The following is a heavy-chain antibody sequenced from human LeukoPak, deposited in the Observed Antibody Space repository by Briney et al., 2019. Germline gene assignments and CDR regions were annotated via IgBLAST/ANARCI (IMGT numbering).Heavy chain of an antibody. V-gene: IGHV3-74*01. Sequence: GGSLRLSCAASGFTFSNSWMHWVRRTPGKGLLWVSYISPDGSSTTYADSVKGRFAISRDNPKNTLYLHLSSLSAEDTAIYYCARNGVASAYDIWGQGTMVTASS. J-gene: IGHJ3*02. CDR1: GFTFSNSW. D-gene: IGHD2-8*01. CDR3: ARNGVASAYDI. CDR2: ISPDGSST.